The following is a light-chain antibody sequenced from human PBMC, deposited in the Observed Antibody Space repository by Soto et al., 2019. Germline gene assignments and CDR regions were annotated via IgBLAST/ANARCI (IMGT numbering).Light chain of an antibody. CDR3: GSYASATLI. V-gene: IGLV2-14*01. J-gene: IGLJ2*01. CDR1: NSDIGAYDY. CDR2: EVT. Sequence: QSALTQPASVSGSPGQSITIYCTGSNSDIGAYDYVSWYQQHPGKPPTLFIYEVTFRPSGVPNRFSGSKSGNTATLTISGLLTEDEADYYCGSYASATLIFGGGTKLTVL.